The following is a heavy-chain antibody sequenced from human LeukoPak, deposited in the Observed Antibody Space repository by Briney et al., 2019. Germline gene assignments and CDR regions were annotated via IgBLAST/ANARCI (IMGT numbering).Heavy chain of an antibody. CDR2: IRSKAYGETT. Sequence: GRSLRLSCTASGFTFGDYAMSWVRQAPGKGLEWVGFIRSKAYGETTEYAASVRGRFAISRDDSKSIAYLQMNSLQTEDTAVYYCTRDTGPVTGTTWYFDSWGQGTLVIVSS. CDR1: GFTFGDYA. CDR3: TRDTGPVTGTTWYFDS. V-gene: IGHV3-49*04. J-gene: IGHJ4*02. D-gene: IGHD1-20*01.